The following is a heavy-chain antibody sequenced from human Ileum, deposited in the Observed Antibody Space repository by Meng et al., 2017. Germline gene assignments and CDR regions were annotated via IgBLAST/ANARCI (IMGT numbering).Heavy chain of an antibody. CDR3: GKGGQIDS. CDR1: GYTLTSQV. Sequence: ASVKVSCKASGYTLTSQVMSWVRQAPGQGPEWMGWINTKSGNPTYAQGFKGRFVFSLDTSVSTAYLQISGLKTEDSAVYYCGKGGQIDSWGQGTLVTVSS. J-gene: IGHJ4*02. CDR2: INTKSGNP. V-gene: IGHV7-4-1*02.